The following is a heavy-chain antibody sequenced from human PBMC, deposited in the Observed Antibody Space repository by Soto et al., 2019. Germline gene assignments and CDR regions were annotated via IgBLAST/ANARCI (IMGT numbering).Heavy chain of an antibody. CDR2: LFYTGNT. V-gene: IGHV4-61*08. CDR3: ARDWELRRMDV. D-gene: IGHD1-7*01. J-gene: IGHJ6*02. Sequence: SETLSLTCTVSGGSVSIGDYSWTWIRQPPGKGLEWIGYLFYTGNTNYSPSLKSRVTMSVDRSRNQFSLRLSSVTAADTAVYYCARDWELRRMDVWGQGTTVTVSS. CDR1: GGSVSIGDYS.